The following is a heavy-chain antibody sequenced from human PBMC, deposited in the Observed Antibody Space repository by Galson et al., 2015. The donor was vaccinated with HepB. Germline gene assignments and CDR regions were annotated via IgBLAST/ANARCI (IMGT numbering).Heavy chain of an antibody. CDR3: ARVGAYCGGDCYSESSFDP. V-gene: IGHV1-69*13. J-gene: IGHJ5*02. CDR2: IIPIFGTA. CDR1: GGTFSSYA. Sequence: SVKVSCKASGGTFSSYAISWVRQAPGQGLEWMGGIIPIFGTANYAQKFQGRVTITAGESTSTAYMELSSLRSEDTAVYYCARVGAYCGGDCYSESSFDPWGQGTLVTVSS. D-gene: IGHD2-21*02.